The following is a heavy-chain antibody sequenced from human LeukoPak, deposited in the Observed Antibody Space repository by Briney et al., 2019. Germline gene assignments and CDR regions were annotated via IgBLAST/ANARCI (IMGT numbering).Heavy chain of an antibody. V-gene: IGHV4-34*01. CDR3: ARSVYSSSSDY. CDR2: INHSGST. J-gene: IGHJ4*02. CDR1: GGSFSGYY. Sequence: SETLSLTCAVYGGSFSGYYWSWIRQPPGKGLEWIGEINHSGSTNYNPSLKSRVTISVDTSKNQFSLKLSSETAADTAVYYCARSVYSSSSDYWGQGTLVTVSS. D-gene: IGHD6-13*01.